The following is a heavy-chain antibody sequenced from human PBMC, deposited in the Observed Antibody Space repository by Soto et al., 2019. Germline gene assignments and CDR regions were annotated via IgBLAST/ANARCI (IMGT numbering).Heavy chain of an antibody. V-gene: IGHV3-23*01. Sequence: PGGSLRLSCAASGFTFISYAISWVRQAPGKGLEWVSAISGSGGSTYYADSVKGRFTISRDNSKNTLYLQMNSLRAEDTAVYYCAKAGSIVATIKYVGYYYGMDVWGQGTTVTVSS. J-gene: IGHJ6*02. CDR1: GFTFISYA. CDR3: AKAGSIVATIKYVGYYYGMDV. CDR2: ISGSGGST. D-gene: IGHD5-12*01.